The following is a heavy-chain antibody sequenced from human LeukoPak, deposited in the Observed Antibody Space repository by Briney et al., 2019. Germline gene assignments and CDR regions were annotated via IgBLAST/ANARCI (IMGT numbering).Heavy chain of an antibody. CDR1: GFTFSNAW. CDR3: TSGGDVYDYVSLH. V-gene: IGHV3-15*01. D-gene: IGHD3-16*01. Sequence: GGSLRLSCVGSGFTFSNAWMNWVRQAPGKGLEWVGRIKSKSDGGTTDYAAPVKGKFTISRADSKNTLYLQMNSLKTDDTAVYYCTSGGDVYDYVSLHWVQGTMVSVSS. CDR2: IKSKSDGGTT. J-gene: IGHJ1*01.